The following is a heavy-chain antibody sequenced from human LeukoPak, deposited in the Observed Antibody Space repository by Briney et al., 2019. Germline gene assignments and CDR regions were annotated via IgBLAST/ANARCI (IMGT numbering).Heavy chain of an antibody. Sequence: ASVKVSCKASGYTFTSYGISWVRQAPGQGLEWMGWISAYNGNTNYAQKLQGRVTMTTDTSTSTAYMELRSLRSDDTAVYHCARDSKQWLVRAYYYYGMDVWGQGTTVTVSS. J-gene: IGHJ6*02. CDR1: GYTFTSYG. CDR3: ARDSKQWLVRAYYYYGMDV. V-gene: IGHV1-18*01. D-gene: IGHD6-19*01. CDR2: ISAYNGNT.